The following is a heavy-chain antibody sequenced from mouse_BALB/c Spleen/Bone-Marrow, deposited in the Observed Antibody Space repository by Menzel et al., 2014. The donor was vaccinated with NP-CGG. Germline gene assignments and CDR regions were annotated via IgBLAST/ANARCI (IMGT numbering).Heavy chain of an antibody. V-gene: IGHV5-12*01. CDR2: ISNGGGST. CDR3: ARHNYDETWFAY. D-gene: IGHD2-4*01. CDR1: GFTFSDYY. J-gene: IGHJ3*01. Sequence: EVMLVESGGGLVQPGGSLKLSCAPSGFTFSDYYMYWVRPTPEKRLEWVAYISNGGGSTYYPDTVKGRFTISRDNAKNTLYLQMSRLKSEDTAMYYCARHNYDETWFAYWGQGTLVTVSA.